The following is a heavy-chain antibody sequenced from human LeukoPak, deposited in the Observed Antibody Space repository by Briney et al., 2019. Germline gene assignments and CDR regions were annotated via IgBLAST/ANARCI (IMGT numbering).Heavy chain of an antibody. J-gene: IGHJ4*02. CDR2: ISYDGSNK. CDR3: AKDGGSSSWYFDY. CDR1: GFTFSSYA. D-gene: IGHD6-13*01. Sequence: GGSLRLSCAASGFTFSSYAMHWVRQAPGKGLEWVAVISYDGSNKYYADSVKGRFTISRDNSKNTLYLQMNSLRAEDTAVYYCAKDGGSSSWYFDYWGQGTLVTVSS. V-gene: IGHV3-30*04.